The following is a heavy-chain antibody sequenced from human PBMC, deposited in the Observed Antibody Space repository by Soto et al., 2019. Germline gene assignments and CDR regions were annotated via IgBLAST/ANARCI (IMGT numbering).Heavy chain of an antibody. V-gene: IGHV3-33*01. J-gene: IGHJ5*02. D-gene: IGHD4-4*01. Sequence: GGSLRLSCASSGFTFSSYGMHWVRQAPGKGLEWVAVIWYDGSNKYYAGSVKGRFTISRDNSKNTLYLQMNSLRAEDTAVYYCARGTTVTNNWFDPWGQGTLVTVS. CDR3: ARGTTVTNNWFDP. CDR2: IWYDGSNK. CDR1: GFTFSSYG.